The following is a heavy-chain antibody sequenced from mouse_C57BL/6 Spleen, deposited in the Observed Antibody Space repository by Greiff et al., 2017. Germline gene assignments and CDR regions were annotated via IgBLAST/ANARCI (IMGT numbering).Heavy chain of an antibody. CDR2: IYPGDGDT. Sequence: VQLQQSGAELVKPGASVKISCKASGYAFSSYWMNWVKQRPGKGLEWIGQIYPGDGDTNYKGKFKGKATLTADKSSSTAYMQLSSLTSEDSAVYFCARSYDYDWDYYAMDYWGQGTSVTVSS. J-gene: IGHJ4*01. V-gene: IGHV1-80*01. CDR3: ARSYDYDWDYYAMDY. D-gene: IGHD2-4*01. CDR1: GYAFSSYW.